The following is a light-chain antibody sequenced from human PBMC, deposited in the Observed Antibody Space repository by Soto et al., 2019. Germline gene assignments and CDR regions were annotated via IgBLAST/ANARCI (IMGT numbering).Light chain of an antibody. V-gene: IGLV2-23*01. CDR1: SSDVGSYNL. Sequence: QSALTQPASVSGSPGQSITISCTGTSSDVGSYNLVSWYQQHPGKAPKVMIYEDSLRPSGVSIRFSGSKSGNTASLTIAGLQAEDEADYYCCSSAGGSAVVFGGGTKLTVL. CDR3: CSSAGGSAVV. CDR2: EDS. J-gene: IGLJ2*01.